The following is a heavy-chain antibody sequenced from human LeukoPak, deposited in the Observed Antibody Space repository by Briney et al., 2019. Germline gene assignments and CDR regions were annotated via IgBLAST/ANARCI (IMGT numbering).Heavy chain of an antibody. Sequence: ASVKVSCKASGYTFTSYAMNWVRQAPGQGLEWMGWINTNTGNPTYAQGFTGRFVFSLDTSVSTAYLQISSLKAEDTAVYYCARIGTSGYDYAPTDDYYYYYGMDVWGQGTRSPSP. CDR2: INTNTGNP. CDR3: ARIGTSGYDYAPTDDYYYYYGMDV. D-gene: IGHD5-12*01. CDR1: GYTFTSYA. V-gene: IGHV7-4-1*02. J-gene: IGHJ6*02.